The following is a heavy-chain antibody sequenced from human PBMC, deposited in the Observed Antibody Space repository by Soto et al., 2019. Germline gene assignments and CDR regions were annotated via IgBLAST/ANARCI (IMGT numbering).Heavy chain of an antibody. Sequence: QVQLVQSGGEVKKPGAAVKVSCKASGYTFTNYGITWVRQAPGQGLEWMGWISGYNGNTHFAQKLQGRVTMTTDTSTSTVYMELRSLTSDDTAVYYCARDPNYYDSSGYPPIDYRGHGTLVTVSS. CDR1: GYTFTNYG. CDR2: ISGYNGNT. CDR3: ARDPNYYDSSGYPPIDY. D-gene: IGHD3-22*01. V-gene: IGHV1-18*01. J-gene: IGHJ4*01.